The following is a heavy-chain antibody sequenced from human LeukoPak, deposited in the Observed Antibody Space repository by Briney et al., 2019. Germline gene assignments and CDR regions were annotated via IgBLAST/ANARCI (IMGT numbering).Heavy chain of an antibody. CDR3: ARGWTDGMDV. J-gene: IGHJ6*02. V-gene: IGHV4-34*01. Sequence: SETLSLTCAVYGGSFSDYYWSWIRQPPGKGLEWIGEINHSGSTNYNPSLKSRVTISVDTSKNQFSLKLSSVTAADTAVYYCARGWTDGMDVWGQGTTVTVSS. CDR2: INHSGST. CDR1: GGSFSDYY. D-gene: IGHD3/OR15-3a*01.